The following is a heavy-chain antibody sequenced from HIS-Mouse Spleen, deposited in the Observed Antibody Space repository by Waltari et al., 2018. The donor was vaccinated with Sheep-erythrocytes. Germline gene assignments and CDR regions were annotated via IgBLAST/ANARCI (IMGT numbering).Heavy chain of an antibody. D-gene: IGHD5-18*01. CDR2: IDWADDK. CDR1: GFSPSTSGMC. CDR3: ARILRSYGSLDY. J-gene: IGHJ4*02. V-gene: IGHV2-70*15. Sequence: QVTLRESGPALVKPTQTLTLTCTFSGFSPSTSGMCLSWIRQPPGKALAWLARIDWADDKYYSTSLKTKLTISKDNSKNQVGLTRTNMDPVDTATYYCARILRSYGSLDYWGQGTLVTVSS.